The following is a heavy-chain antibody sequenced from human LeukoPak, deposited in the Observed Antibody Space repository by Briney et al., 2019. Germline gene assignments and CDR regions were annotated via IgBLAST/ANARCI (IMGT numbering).Heavy chain of an antibody. Sequence: SETLSLTCTVSGGSVSSYYWSWIRQPPGKGLEWIGYIYSPGTTNYNPSLKSRVSFSVDTSKNQFSLNLNSVTAADTAIYYCARNQTSYDSWGGSRTGSHQAFDVWGQGRLVTVSS. CDR2: IYSPGTT. CDR3: ARNQTSYDSWGGSRTGSHQAFDV. CDR1: GGSVSSYY. V-gene: IGHV4-59*02. D-gene: IGHD3-3*01. J-gene: IGHJ3*01.